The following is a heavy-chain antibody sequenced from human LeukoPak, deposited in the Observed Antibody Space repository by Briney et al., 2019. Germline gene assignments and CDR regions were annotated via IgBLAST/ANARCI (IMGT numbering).Heavy chain of an antibody. J-gene: IGHJ6*02. CDR3: ARDLVDCSGGSCPTQGSYGMDV. Sequence: KTGGSLRLSCAASGFTFSNAWMNWVRQAPGKGLEWVGRIKSKTDGGTTDYAAPVKGRFTISRDDSKNTLYLQMNSLKTEDTAVYYCARDLVDCSGGSCPTQGSYGMDVWGQGTTVTVSS. CDR1: GFTFSNAW. D-gene: IGHD2-15*01. CDR2: IKSKTDGGTT. V-gene: IGHV3-15*07.